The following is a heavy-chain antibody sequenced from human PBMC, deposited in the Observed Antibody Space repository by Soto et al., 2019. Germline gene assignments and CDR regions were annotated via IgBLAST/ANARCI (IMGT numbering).Heavy chain of an antibody. CDR2: INSDGSST. Sequence: EVQLVESGGGLVQPGGSLRLSCAASGFTFSSYWMHWVRQAPGKGPVWVSRINSDGSSTTYADSVKGRFTISRDNAKNTVYLQMNSLTAEDTAVYYCTRGGGLEYTGSFWGQGTLVTVSS. D-gene: IGHD1-26*01. V-gene: IGHV3-74*01. CDR1: GFTFSSYW. J-gene: IGHJ4*02. CDR3: TRGGGLEYTGSF.